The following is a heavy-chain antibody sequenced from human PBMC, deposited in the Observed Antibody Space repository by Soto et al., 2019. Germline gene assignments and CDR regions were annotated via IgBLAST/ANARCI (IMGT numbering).Heavy chain of an antibody. CDR2: ISAHNDNT. Sequence: QVNLVQSGAEVRKPGASVKVSCKGSGYTFTSYGIAWVRQAPGQGLEWMGWISAHNDNTNYAQKVQGRVTVTRDTSTSTAYMELRNLRSDDTAVYYCARGRDGDYWGQGALVTVSS. CDR1: GYTFTSYG. CDR3: ARGRDGDY. V-gene: IGHV1-18*01. D-gene: IGHD6-6*01. J-gene: IGHJ4*02.